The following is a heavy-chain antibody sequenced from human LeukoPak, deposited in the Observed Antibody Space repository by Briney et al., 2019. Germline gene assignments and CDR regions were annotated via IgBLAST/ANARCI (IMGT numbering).Heavy chain of an antibody. CDR1: GFTLSIYA. V-gene: IGHV3-30*09. J-gene: IGHJ4*02. D-gene: IGHD3-10*01. CDR2: ISNDGSDK. CDR3: ARDIVAGSVSYYLLFEY. Sequence: GGSLRLSCAASGFTLSIYAMHCVCQAPGKGLVWVAGISNDGSDKYYADSVKGRFAISRDNSQPTLYLQLNTLRAEDPAAYYCARDIVAGSVSYYLLFEYWGQGTLVTVSS.